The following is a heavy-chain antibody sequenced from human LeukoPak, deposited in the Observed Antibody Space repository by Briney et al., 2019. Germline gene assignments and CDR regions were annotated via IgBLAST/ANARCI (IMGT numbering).Heavy chain of an antibody. D-gene: IGHD6-25*01. V-gene: IGHV1-2*02. CDR3: ATACIVADHELDY. J-gene: IGHJ4*02. Sequence: ASVKVSCKASGYTFTGYYMHWVRQAPGQGLEWMGWINPNSGGTNYAQKFQGRVTMTRGTSISTAYMELSRLRSDDTAVYYCATACIVADHELDYWGQGTLVTVSS. CDR1: GYTFTGYY. CDR2: INPNSGGT.